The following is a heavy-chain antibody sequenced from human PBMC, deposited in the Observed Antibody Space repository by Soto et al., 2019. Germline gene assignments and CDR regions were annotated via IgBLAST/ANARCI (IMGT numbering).Heavy chain of an antibody. V-gene: IGHV3-23*01. CDR3: AKNRQFRSYYESAGHYNN. J-gene: IGHJ4*02. CDR2: ISGTGGAT. CDR1: GFTFRNYD. D-gene: IGHD3-10*01. Sequence: EVQLLESGGGLVQPGGSLRLSCVASGFTFRNYDMRWVRQAPGKGLEWVSGISGTGGATYYADSVKGRFTISRDNSKNTLYLQINSLRANDTAVYYCAKNRQFRSYYESAGHYNNWGQGTLVTVSS.